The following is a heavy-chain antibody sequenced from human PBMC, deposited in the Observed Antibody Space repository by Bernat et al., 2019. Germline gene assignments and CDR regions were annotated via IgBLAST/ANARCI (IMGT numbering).Heavy chain of an antibody. CDR3: GKEAGNWGTHFDY. CDR1: GFTFSNYA. D-gene: IGHD7-27*01. CDR2: ISGSGGST. Sequence: EVQLVESGGGLVQPGGSLRLSCAASGFTFSNYAMTWVRQAPGQGLEWVSVISGSGGSTHYADSVKGRFTISRDKSKNTLYLQMNSLRAEDTAVYYCGKEAGNWGTHFDYWGQGTLVTVSS. J-gene: IGHJ4*02. V-gene: IGHV3-23*04.